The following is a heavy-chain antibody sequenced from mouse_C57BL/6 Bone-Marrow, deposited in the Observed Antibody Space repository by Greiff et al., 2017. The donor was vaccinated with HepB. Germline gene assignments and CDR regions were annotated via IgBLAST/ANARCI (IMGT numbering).Heavy chain of an antibody. J-gene: IGHJ2*01. V-gene: IGHV1-64*01. D-gene: IGHD1-1*01. CDR3: AKFITTVVSSHYFDY. CDR2: IHPNSGST. Sequence: VQLQQPGAELVKPGASVKLSCKASGYTFTSYWMHWVKQRPGQGLEWIGMIHPNSGSTNYNEKFKSKATLTVDKSSSTAYMQLSSLTSEGSAVYYCAKFITTVVSSHYFDYWGQGTTLTVSS. CDR1: GYTFTSYW.